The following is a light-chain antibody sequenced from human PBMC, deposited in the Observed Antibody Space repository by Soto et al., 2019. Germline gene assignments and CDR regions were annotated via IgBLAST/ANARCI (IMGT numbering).Light chain of an antibody. CDR3: QHYNNWPPWT. Sequence: EIVMTQSPATLSVSPGERATLSCRASQSVSSNLAWYQQKPGQAPRLLFYGASTRATGVPARFSGSGSGTEFTLTISSRQSEDFAIYYCQHYNNWPPWTFGQGTKVEIK. J-gene: IGKJ1*01. CDR2: GAS. V-gene: IGKV3-15*01. CDR1: QSVSSN.